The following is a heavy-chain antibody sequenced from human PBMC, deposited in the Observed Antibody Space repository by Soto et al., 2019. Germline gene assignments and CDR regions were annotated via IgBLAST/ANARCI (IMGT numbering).Heavy chain of an antibody. CDR3: ASVKGAIAGPQHY. D-gene: IGHD6-13*01. V-gene: IGHV3-66*01. CDR2: IYSGGST. Sequence: EVQLVESGGGWVQPGGSLRLSCAASGFTVSSNYMSWVRQARGKGLEWVSVIYSGGSTYYADSVKGRLTISRDNSKNTLYLHMNSPRAEDTSVYYGASVKGAIAGPQHYWCHGILVTVSS. CDR1: GFTVSSNY. J-gene: IGHJ4*01.